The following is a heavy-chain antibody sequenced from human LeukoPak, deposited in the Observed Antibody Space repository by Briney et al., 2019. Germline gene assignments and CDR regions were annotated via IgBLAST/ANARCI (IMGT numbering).Heavy chain of an antibody. CDR3: AREWIVGATDY. CDR1: GGSFSGYY. V-gene: IGHV4-34*01. CDR2: INHSGST. D-gene: IGHD1-26*01. J-gene: IGHJ4*02. Sequence: SETLSLTCAVYGGSFSGYYWSWIRQPPGKGLEWIGEINHSGSTNYNPSLKSRVTISVDTSKNQFSLKLSSVTAADTAVYYCAREWIVGATDYWGQGTLVTVSS.